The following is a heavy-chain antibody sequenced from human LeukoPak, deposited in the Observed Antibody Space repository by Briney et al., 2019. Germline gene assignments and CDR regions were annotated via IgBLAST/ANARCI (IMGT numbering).Heavy chain of an antibody. CDR1: GYTLTELS. D-gene: IGHD3-3*01. Sequence: GASVKVSCKVSGYTLTELSMHWVRQAPGKGLEWMGGFDPEDGETIYAQKFQGRVTMTEDTSTDTAYMELRSLRSDDTAVYYCARDHRELRFLEWPRYIDYWGQGTLVTVSS. J-gene: IGHJ4*02. CDR3: ARDHRELRFLEWPRYIDY. CDR2: FDPEDGET. V-gene: IGHV1-24*01.